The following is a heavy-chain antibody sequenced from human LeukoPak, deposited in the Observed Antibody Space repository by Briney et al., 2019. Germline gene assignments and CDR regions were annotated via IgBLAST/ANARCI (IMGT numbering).Heavy chain of an antibody. CDR2: IFHSGSV. V-gene: IGHV4-38-2*02. CDR3: ARAPLLTGYFDFDY. CDR1: GYSISSSYF. Sequence: SETLSLTCIVSGYSISSSYFWGWVRQPPGEGLEWIGSIFHSGSVYYNPSLKSRVTMSVDTSKNQFSLKLSSVTAADTAVYYCARAPLLTGYFDFDYWGQGTLVTVSS. D-gene: IGHD3-9*01. J-gene: IGHJ4*02.